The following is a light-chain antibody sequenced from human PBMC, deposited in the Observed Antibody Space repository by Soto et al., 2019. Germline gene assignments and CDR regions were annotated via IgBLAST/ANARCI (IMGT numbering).Light chain of an antibody. CDR3: QQCGSSPWT. J-gene: IGKJ1*01. V-gene: IGKV3-20*01. CDR2: GAS. Sequence: EIVLTQSPATLSLSPGERATLYCRASQSVSSYLAWYQQKPGQAPRLLIYGASSRATGIPDRFSGGGSGTDFTLTISRLEPEDFAVYYCQQCGSSPWTFAQGTKVDI. CDR1: QSVSSY.